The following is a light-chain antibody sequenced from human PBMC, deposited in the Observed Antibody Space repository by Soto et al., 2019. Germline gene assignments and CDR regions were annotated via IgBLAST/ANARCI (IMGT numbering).Light chain of an antibody. V-gene: IGKV3-20*01. CDR1: QSVISSY. CDR2: GAS. Sequence: EIVMTQSPATLSVSPGERATLSCRASQSVISSYLAWYQQKPGQAPRLLIYGASSRATGIPDRFSGSGSGTDFTLTISRLEPEDFAVYYCQQYGSSGTFGQGTKVDIK. CDR3: QQYGSSGT. J-gene: IGKJ1*01.